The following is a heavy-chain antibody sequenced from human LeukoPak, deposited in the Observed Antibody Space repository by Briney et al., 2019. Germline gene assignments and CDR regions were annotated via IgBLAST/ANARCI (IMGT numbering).Heavy chain of an antibody. CDR1: GGSISSLSYY. J-gene: IGHJ4*02. D-gene: IGHD4-17*01. CDR2: IYYSGGT. Sequence: SETLSLTCTVSGGSISSLSYYWGWIRQPPGMGLEWIGNIYYSGGTYYNPSLKSRITISVDTSQNQFSLKLNSVTAADTAVYYCARMDYGDYGAFDYWGQGTLVTVSS. V-gene: IGHV4-39*01. CDR3: ARMDYGDYGAFDY.